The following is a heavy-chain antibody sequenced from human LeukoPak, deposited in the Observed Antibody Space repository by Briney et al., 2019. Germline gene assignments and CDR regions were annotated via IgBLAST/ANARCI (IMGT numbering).Heavy chain of an antibody. CDR2: ISNSGST. J-gene: IGHJ4*02. Sequence: SETLSLTCTVSGGSVTSGTYFWTWIRQPPGKGLDWIGFISNSGSTNHNPSLKSRVTISRDTSKNRFSLNLNSVTAADTAVYFCARSPSGYRFDYWGQGALVTVSS. V-gene: IGHV4-61*01. CDR1: GGSVTSGTYF. D-gene: IGHD3-22*01. CDR3: ARSPSGYRFDY.